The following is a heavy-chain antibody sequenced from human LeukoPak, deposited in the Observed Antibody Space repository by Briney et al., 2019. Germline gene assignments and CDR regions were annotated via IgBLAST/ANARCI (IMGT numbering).Heavy chain of an antibody. Sequence: GGSLRLSCAASGFTFSNYAMHRVRQAPGKGLEWVAVISYDGSNKYYADSVKGRFTISRDNSNNTLYLQMNSLRVEDTAVYYCARELREHGVFDIWGQGIMVTVSS. CDR1: GFTFSNYA. D-gene: IGHD1-26*01. J-gene: IGHJ3*02. CDR3: ARELREHGVFDI. CDR2: ISYDGSNK. V-gene: IGHV3-30*04.